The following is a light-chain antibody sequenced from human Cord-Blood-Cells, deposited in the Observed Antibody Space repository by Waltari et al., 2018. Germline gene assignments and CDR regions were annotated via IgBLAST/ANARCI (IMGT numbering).Light chain of an antibody. Sequence: QSALTQPASVSGSHGQSITISCTGTSSDVGSYNLVSWYQQHPGKAPKLIIYEGSKRPSGVSNRFSGSKSGNTASLTISGLQAEDEADYYCCSYAGSSTFVVFGGGTKLTVL. CDR3: CSYAGSSTFVV. CDR2: EGS. J-gene: IGLJ2*01. V-gene: IGLV2-23*03. CDR1: SSDVGSYNL.